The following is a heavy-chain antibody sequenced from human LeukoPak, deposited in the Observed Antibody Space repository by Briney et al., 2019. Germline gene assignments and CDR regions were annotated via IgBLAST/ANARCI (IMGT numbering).Heavy chain of an antibody. Sequence: PSETLSLTCTVSGGSISSYYWSWIRQPPGKGLEWIGYISGSTNYNPSLKSRVTMSVDTSKNHFSLRLSSVTAADTAIFYCARVGFGELSSPYFDYWGQGTLVTVSS. V-gene: IGHV4-59*01. J-gene: IGHJ4*02. CDR2: ISGST. D-gene: IGHD3-10*01. CDR3: ARVGFGELSSPYFDY. CDR1: GGSISSYY.